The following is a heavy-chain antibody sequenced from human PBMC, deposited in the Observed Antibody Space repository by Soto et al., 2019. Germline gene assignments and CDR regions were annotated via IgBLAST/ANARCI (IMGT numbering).Heavy chain of an antibody. CDR1: GYTFAAYY. V-gene: IGHV1-2*02. J-gene: IGHJ4*02. CDR3: ARDPDYGDYWGYFFDS. D-gene: IGHD4-17*01. CDR2: INPTSGGT. Sequence: QVQLVQSGAEVKKPGASVKVSCKTSGYTFAAYYIHWIRQAPGQGLEWMGWINPTSGGTVYAQNFTDSVTMTRDTSISTAYMELRRLNSDDTAVYYCARDPDYGDYWGYFFDSWGQGTPVTVSS.